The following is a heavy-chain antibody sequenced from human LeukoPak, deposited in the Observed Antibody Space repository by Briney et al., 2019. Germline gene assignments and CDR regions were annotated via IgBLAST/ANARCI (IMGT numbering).Heavy chain of an antibody. CDR2: ISYDGSNK. V-gene: IGHV3-30-3*01. D-gene: IGHD5-24*01. CDR3: ARESWLQVDY. J-gene: IGHJ4*02. Sequence: QAGGSLRLSCAASGFTFSSYAMHWVRQAPGKGLEWVAVISYDGSNKYYADSVKGRFTISRDNSKNTLYLQMNSLRAEDTAVYYCARESWLQVDYWGQGTLVTVSS. CDR1: GFTFSSYA.